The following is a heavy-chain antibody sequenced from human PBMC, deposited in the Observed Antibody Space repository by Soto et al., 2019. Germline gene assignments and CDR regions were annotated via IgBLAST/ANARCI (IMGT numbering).Heavy chain of an antibody. Sequence: ASVKVSCKASGGTFSSYAISWVRQAPGQGLEWMGGIIPIFGTANYAQKFQGRVTITADESTSTAYMELSSLRSEDTAVYYCARGAENYYDSSGTKYSWFDPWGQGTLVTVSS. CDR1: GGTFSSYA. CDR3: ARGAENYYDSSGTKYSWFDP. D-gene: IGHD3-22*01. CDR2: IIPIFGTA. J-gene: IGHJ5*02. V-gene: IGHV1-69*13.